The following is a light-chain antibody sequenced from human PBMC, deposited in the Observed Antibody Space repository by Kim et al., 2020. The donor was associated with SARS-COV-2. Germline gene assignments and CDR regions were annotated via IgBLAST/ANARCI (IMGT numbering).Light chain of an antibody. V-gene: IGKV3-20*01. CDR3: QQFVTSPWT. CDR2: GTS. CDR1: QTISSDY. J-gene: IGKJ1*01. Sequence: SAGERATLSCRASQTISSDYLAWYQQKPGQPPKLLIYGTSNRATDIPDRFSGSGSGTDFALTIKRLEPEDIAVYYCQQFVTSPWTFGQGTKVEIK.